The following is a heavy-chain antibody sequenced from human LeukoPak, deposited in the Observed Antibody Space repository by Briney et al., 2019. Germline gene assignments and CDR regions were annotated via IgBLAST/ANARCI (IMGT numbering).Heavy chain of an antibody. Sequence: GASVKVSCKASGYTFTSYGINWVRQAPGQGLEWMGWISPYNGNTKYAEKIQRRVTITTDTSTSTAYMELRSLSPDDTAVYYCARDQGGYGDSSGASKWIDPWGQGTLVTVSS. J-gene: IGHJ5*02. D-gene: IGHD4-17*01. CDR1: GYTFTSYG. V-gene: IGHV1-18*01. CDR2: ISPYNGNT. CDR3: ARDQGGYGDSSGASKWIDP.